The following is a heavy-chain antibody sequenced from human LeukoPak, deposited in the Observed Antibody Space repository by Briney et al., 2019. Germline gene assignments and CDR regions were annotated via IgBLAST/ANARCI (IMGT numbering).Heavy chain of an antibody. CDR1: GFTFSSYA. V-gene: IGHV3-23*01. CDR2: ISGSGGST. D-gene: IGHD3-16*01. Sequence: PGGSLRLSCAASGFTFSSYAMSWVRQAPGKGLEWVSAISGSGGSTYYADSVKGRFTISRDNAKNSLYLQMNSLRAEDTAVYYCARREILWGYGDYWGQGTLVTVSS. J-gene: IGHJ4*02. CDR3: ARREILWGYGDY.